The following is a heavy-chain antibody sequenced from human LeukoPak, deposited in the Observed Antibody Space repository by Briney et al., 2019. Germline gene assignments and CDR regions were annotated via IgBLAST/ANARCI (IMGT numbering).Heavy chain of an antibody. CDR3: ARDRYCSGGSCYGWFDP. V-gene: IGHV3-21*05. J-gene: IGHJ5*02. Sequence: PGGSLRLSCAASGFTFSSYGMHWVRQAPGKGLEWVSYISSSSSYTNYADSVKGRFTISRDNAKNSLYLQMNSLRAEDTAVYHCARDRYCSGGSCYGWFDPWGQGTLVTVSS. CDR1: GFTFSSYG. D-gene: IGHD2-15*01. CDR2: ISSSSSYT.